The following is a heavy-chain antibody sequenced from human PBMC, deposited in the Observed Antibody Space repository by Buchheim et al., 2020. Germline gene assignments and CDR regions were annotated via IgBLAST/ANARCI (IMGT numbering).Heavy chain of an antibody. CDR3: ARAKDYYDSSGPTADY. V-gene: IGHV4-39*01. Sequence: QVQLQESGPGLVKPSQTLSLTCTVSGGSISSSSYYWGWIRQPPGKGLEWIGSIYYSGSTYYNPSLKSRVTISVDTSKNQFSLKLSSVTAADTAVYYCARAKDYYDSSGPTADYWGQGTL. CDR2: IYYSGST. J-gene: IGHJ4*02. D-gene: IGHD3-22*01. CDR1: GGSISSSSYY.